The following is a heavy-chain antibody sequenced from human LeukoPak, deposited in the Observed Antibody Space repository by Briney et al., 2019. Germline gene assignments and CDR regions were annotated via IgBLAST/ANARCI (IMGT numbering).Heavy chain of an antibody. Sequence: PSETLSLTCTVSGGSISSYYWSWNRQPPGKGLEWIGYIYYSGSTNYKPSLKSRVTISVDTSKNQFSPKLSSVTAADTAVYYCARQSRDGYNYPYLDYWGQGTLVTVSS. CDR2: IYYSGST. CDR1: GGSISSYY. CDR3: ARQSRDGYNYPYLDY. D-gene: IGHD5-24*01. J-gene: IGHJ4*02. V-gene: IGHV4-59*08.